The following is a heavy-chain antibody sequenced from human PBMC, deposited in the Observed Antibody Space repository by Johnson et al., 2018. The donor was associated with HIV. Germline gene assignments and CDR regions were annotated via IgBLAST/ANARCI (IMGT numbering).Heavy chain of an antibody. Sequence: VQLVESGGGLVQPGGSLRLSCEASGFTVSNNYMIWVRQAPGKGLEWVSVIYSGGSTYQADSVKGRFTISRDNSKNTLYLQMNSLRAEDTAVYYCARSGYGSGSTHDAFDIWGQGTMVTVAS. V-gene: IGHV3-66*01. J-gene: IGHJ3*02. D-gene: IGHD3-10*01. CDR3: ARSGYGSGSTHDAFDI. CDR1: GFTVSNNY. CDR2: IYSGGST.